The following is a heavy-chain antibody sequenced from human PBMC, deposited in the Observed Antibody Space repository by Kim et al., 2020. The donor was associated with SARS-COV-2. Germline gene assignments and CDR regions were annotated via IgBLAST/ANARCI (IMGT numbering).Heavy chain of an antibody. Sequence: GGSLRLSCAASGFTFSSYDMHCVRQATGKGLEWVSAIGTAGDTYYPGSVKGRFTISRENAKNSLYLQMNSLRAGDTAVYYCARSYSSSWYGDYYYYYGMDVWGQGTTFTVSS. J-gene: IGHJ6*02. V-gene: IGHV3-13*04. D-gene: IGHD6-13*01. CDR2: IGTAGDT. CDR1: GFTFSSYD. CDR3: ARSYSSSWYGDYYYYYGMDV.